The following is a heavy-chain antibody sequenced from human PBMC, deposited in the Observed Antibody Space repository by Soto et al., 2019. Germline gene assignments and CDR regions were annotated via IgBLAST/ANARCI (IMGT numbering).Heavy chain of an antibody. CDR1: GYSISSGYY. J-gene: IGHJ5*02. CDR3: ARGHIVVVPTVGWFDP. V-gene: IGHV4-38-2*01. D-gene: IGHD2-2*01. CDR2: MFHSGKT. Sequence: SETLSLTCAVSGYSISSGYYWGWVRQPPGKGLEWLGSMFHSGKTYYNPSLKSRLTISVDTSKNQFSLKLNSVTAADTAVYYCARGHIVVVPTVGWFDPWGQGTLVTVPS.